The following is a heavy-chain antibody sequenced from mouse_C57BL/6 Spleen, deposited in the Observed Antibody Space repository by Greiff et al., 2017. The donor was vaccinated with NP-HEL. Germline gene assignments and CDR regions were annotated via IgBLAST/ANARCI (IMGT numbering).Heavy chain of an antibody. CDR3: ARGDGYYFDY. V-gene: IGHV1-54*01. D-gene: IGHD2-3*01. Sequence: QVQLQQSGAELVRPGTSVKVSCKASGYAFTNYLIEWVKQRPGQGLEWIGVINPGSGGTNYNEKFKGKATLTADKSSSTAYMQLSSLTSEDSAVYFCARGDGYYFDYGGQGTTLTVSS. CDR1: GYAFTNYL. CDR2: INPGSGGT. J-gene: IGHJ2*01.